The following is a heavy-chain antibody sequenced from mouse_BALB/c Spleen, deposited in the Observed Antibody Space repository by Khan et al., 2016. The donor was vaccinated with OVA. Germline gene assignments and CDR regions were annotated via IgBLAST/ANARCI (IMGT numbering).Heavy chain of an antibody. CDR2: ISSGGHYT. J-gene: IGHJ4*01. D-gene: IGHD1-2*01. Sequence: EVELVESGGDLVKPGGSLKLSCAASGFTFSSYGMSWVRQTPDKRLEWVATISSGGHYTYFPDSVRGRFTIPRANAKNTLYLQMSSLKSEDTAMYYCARAITTAKGGYDAMDYWGQGTSVTVSA. CDR3: ARAITTAKGGYDAMDY. V-gene: IGHV5-6*01. CDR1: GFTFSSYG.